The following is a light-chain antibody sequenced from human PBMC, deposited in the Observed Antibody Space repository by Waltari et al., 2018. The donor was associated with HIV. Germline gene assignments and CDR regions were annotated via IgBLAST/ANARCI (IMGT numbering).Light chain of an antibody. CDR3: QQYNNGLT. V-gene: IGKV3-15*01. Sequence: EIAMTQSPPTRSVSTGERAALSCRDSQRISGDLAWYQQKPGQAPRFLIYGASTRATGIPARFSGSGARTELTLTISSLQSEDFAIYYCQQYNNGLTFGGWTKVEIK. CDR2: GAS. CDR1: QRISGD. J-gene: IGKJ4*01.